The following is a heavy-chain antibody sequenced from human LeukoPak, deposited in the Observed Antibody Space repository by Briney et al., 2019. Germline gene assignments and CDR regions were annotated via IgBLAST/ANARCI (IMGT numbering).Heavy chain of an antibody. Sequence: SETLSLTCTVSGGSISSGDYYWSWIRQPPGKGLEWIGYIYYSGSTYYNPSLKSRVTISVDTSKNQFSLKLSSVTAADTAVYYCARHSIAAAGILRFDPWGQGTLVTVSS. CDR2: IYYSGST. J-gene: IGHJ5*02. CDR3: ARHSIAAAGILRFDP. D-gene: IGHD6-13*01. V-gene: IGHV4-30-4*01. CDR1: GGSISSGDYY.